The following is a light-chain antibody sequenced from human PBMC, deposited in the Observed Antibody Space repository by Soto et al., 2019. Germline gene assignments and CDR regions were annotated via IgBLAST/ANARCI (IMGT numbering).Light chain of an antibody. V-gene: IGKV1-17*01. CDR2: SAS. CDR3: LQHDSFPYT. CDR1: QDVRSD. Sequence: DIQMTQSPSSLSASVGHTVTITCRASQDVRSDLGLYQHKPGKAPKRLIYSASRLQVGVPARFSGSGSGTEFTLTIGSLQPEGAATEYCLQHDSFPYTFGQGTRLEI. J-gene: IGKJ2*01.